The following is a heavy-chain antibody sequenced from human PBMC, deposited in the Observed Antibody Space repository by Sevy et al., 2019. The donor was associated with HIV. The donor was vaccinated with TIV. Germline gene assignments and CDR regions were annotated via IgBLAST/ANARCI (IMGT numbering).Heavy chain of an antibody. CDR2: IYSGGST. D-gene: IGHD3-10*01. J-gene: IGHJ6*02. V-gene: IGHV3-53*01. CDR3: ARDQGERITMVRGVMIYYYYGMDV. CDR1: GFTVSSNY. Sequence: GGSLRLSCAASGFTVSSNYMSWVRQAPGKGLEWVSVIYSGGSTYYADSVKGRFTISRDNSKNTLYLQMNSLRAEDTAVYYCARDQGERITMVRGVMIYYYYGMDVWGQGTTVTVSS.